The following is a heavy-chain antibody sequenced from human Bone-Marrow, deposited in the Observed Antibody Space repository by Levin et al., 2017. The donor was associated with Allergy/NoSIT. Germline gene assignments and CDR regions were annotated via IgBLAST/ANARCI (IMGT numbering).Heavy chain of an antibody. CDR2: INPSSGAT. Sequence: GASVKVSCQASGNSFTGYYIHWVRQAPGQGPEWMAWINPSSGATHYAQKFQGRVTVTSDTSINTAYMEMRTLRSDDTAVYFCTRGLGLVVTGTVPRYFDYWGQGTLVTVSS. V-gene: IGHV1-2*02. J-gene: IGHJ4*02. CDR3: TRGLGLVVTGTVPRYFDY. D-gene: IGHD6-19*01. CDR1: GNSFTGYY.